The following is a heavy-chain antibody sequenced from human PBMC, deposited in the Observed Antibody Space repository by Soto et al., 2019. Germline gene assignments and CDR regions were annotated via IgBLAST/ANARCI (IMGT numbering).Heavy chain of an antibody. J-gene: IGHJ6*02. CDR3: ARLGMSDSIYYYGMDV. D-gene: IGHD2-21*01. Sequence: GESLKISCKGSGYSFTSYWIGWVRQMPGKGLEWMGIIYPGDSDTRYSPSFQGQVTISADKSISTAYLQWSSLKASDTAMYYCARLGMSDSIYYYGMDVWGQGTTVTVSS. CDR2: IYPGDSDT. CDR1: GYSFTSYW. V-gene: IGHV5-51*01.